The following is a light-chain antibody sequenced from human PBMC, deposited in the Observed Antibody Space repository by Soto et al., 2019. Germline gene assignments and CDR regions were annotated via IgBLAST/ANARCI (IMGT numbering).Light chain of an antibody. CDR2: EVS. V-gene: IGLV2-14*01. CDR1: SSDVGSYNY. Sequence: QSALTQPASVSGSPGQSITISCTGTSSDVGSYNYVSWYQQHPGKAPKFMIFEVSNRPSGVSNRFSGSKSGNTASLTISGLQAEDEADYYCSSYTSSSTVLFGGGTKLTVL. J-gene: IGLJ2*01. CDR3: SSYTSSSTVL.